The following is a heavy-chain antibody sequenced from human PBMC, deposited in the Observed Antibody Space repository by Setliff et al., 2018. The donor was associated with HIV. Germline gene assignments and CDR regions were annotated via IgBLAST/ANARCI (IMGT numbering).Heavy chain of an antibody. D-gene: IGHD5-18*01. Sequence: SGPTLVNPTQTLTLTCTFSGFSLSTSGVGVGWIRQPTGKALEWLALIYWDDDKRYSPSLRSRLTITKDTSKNQVVLTMTNMDPVDTATYYCAHKSIQLWSYDAFDIWGQGTMVTVSS. V-gene: IGHV2-5*02. CDR2: IYWDDDK. CDR3: AHKSIQLWSYDAFDI. CDR1: GFSLSTSGVG. J-gene: IGHJ3*02.